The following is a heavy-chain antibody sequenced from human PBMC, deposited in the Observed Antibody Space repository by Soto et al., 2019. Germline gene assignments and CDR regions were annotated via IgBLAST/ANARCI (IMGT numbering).Heavy chain of an antibody. CDR1: GYTFTSYG. D-gene: IGHD6-13*01. Sequence: ASVKVSCKASGYTFTSYGISWGRQAPGQGLEWMGWISAYNGNTNYAQSLQGRVTMTTDTSTTTAYMELRSLKSDDTAVYYCARVSPSSRAAEPWGQGTLVTVSS. CDR2: ISAYNGNT. V-gene: IGHV1-18*01. J-gene: IGHJ4*02. CDR3: ARVSPSSRAAEP.